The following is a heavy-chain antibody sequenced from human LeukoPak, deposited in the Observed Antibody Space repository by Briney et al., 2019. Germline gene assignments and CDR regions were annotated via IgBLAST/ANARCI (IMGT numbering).Heavy chain of an antibody. V-gene: IGHV3-74*01. CDR2: LNSDGSST. D-gene: IGHD6-19*01. CDR3: ARAVADTRNAFDI. J-gene: IGHJ3*02. CDR1: GFTFSSFW. Sequence: GGSLRLSCAASGFTFSSFWMHWVRQAPGEGLVWVSRLNSDGSSTYYADSVKGRFTISRDNAKNTLFLQMNSLRAEDTAVYYCARAVADTRNAFDIWGQGTMVTVSS.